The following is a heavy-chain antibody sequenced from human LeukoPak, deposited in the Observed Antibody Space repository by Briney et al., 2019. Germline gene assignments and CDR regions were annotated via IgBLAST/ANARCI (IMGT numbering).Heavy chain of an antibody. D-gene: IGHD3-10*01. CDR3: ARATMVRGVIDY. Sequence: ASVKVSRKASGYTFTGYYMHWVRQAPGQGLEWMGWINPNSGGTNYAQKFQGRVTMTRDTSISTAYMELSRLRSDDTAVYYCARATMVRGVIDYWGQGTLVTVSS. J-gene: IGHJ4*02. V-gene: IGHV1-2*02. CDR1: GYTFTGYY. CDR2: INPNSGGT.